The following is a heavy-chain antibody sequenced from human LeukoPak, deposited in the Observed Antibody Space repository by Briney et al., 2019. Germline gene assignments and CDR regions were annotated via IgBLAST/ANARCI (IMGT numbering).Heavy chain of an antibody. D-gene: IGHD3-10*01. Sequence: GAAVKVSCKASGYTFTSYAISWVRQAPGQGLEWMGWISAYNGNTNYAQKLQGRVTMTTDTSTSTAYMELRSLRSDDTAVYYCARGSRSGSYLPFDPWGQGTLATVSS. CDR2: ISAYNGNT. CDR3: ARGSRSGSYLPFDP. V-gene: IGHV1-18*01. J-gene: IGHJ5*02. CDR1: GYTFTSYA.